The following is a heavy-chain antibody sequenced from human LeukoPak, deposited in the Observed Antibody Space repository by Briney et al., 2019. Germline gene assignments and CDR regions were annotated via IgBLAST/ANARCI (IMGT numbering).Heavy chain of an antibody. D-gene: IGHD3-10*01. CDR3: ARVVTRGGNDY. J-gene: IGHJ4*02. CDR1: GGSFSGYY. V-gene: IGHV4-34*01. CDR2: IHHSGST. Sequence: SETLSLTCAVYGGSFSGYYWSWIRQPPGKGLEWIGTIHHSGSTYYNPSLKSRVTISVDTSKNQFSLKMSSVTAADTAVYHCARVVTRGGNDYWGQGTLVTVSS.